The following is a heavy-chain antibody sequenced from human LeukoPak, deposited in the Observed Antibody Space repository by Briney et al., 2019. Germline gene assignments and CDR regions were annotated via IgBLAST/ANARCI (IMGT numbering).Heavy chain of an antibody. CDR3: AGSSGFRAGYYFDY. V-gene: IGHV1-69*13. CDR2: MIPFFGTA. CDR1: GGTFSSYV. Sequence: SSVKVSCKASGGTFSSYVISWVRPAPGQGVEWMGGMIPFFGTAHHAHQFQGRVTNTADESPCTAFIELSSLGCEGTGVYYCAGSSGFRAGYYFDYWGQGTLVTFSS. D-gene: IGHD6-25*01. J-gene: IGHJ4*02.